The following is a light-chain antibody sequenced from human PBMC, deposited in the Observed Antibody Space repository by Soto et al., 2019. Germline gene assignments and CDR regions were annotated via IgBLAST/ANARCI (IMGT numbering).Light chain of an antibody. Sequence: EIVMTRSPATLSVSQGERATLSCRASQSVSSNLAWYQQKPGQAPRLLIYGASTRAPGIPARFSGSGSGTEFTLTISSLQSEDFAVYYCQQYNNWAGTFGQGTKVDI. V-gene: IGKV3-15*01. CDR3: QQYNNWAGT. CDR1: QSVSSN. J-gene: IGKJ1*01. CDR2: GAS.